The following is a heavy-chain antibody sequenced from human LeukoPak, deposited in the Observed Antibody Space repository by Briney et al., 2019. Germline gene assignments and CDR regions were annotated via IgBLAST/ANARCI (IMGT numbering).Heavy chain of an antibody. Sequence: GGSLRLSCAASGFTFSSYGMHWVRQAPGKGLEWVAVISYDGSNKYYADSVKGRFTISRDNSKNTLYLQMNSLRAEDTAVYYCAREETQYGGFFDYWGQGTLVTVSS. CDR2: ISYDGSNK. D-gene: IGHD5-12*01. CDR1: GFTFSSYG. V-gene: IGHV3-30*19. CDR3: AREETQYGGFFDY. J-gene: IGHJ4*02.